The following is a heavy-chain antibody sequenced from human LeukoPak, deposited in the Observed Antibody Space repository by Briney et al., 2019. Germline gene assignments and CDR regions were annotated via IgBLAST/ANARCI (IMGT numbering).Heavy chain of an antibody. J-gene: IGHJ6*02. D-gene: IGHD6-13*01. V-gene: IGHV3-53*01. CDR2: IYSGGST. CDR3: AGCIAAAGTVYYYYYYGMDV. CDR1: GFTVSSNY. Sequence: TGGSLRLSCAASGFTVSSNYMSWVRQAPGKGLEWVSVIYSGGSTYYADSVKGRFTISRDNSKNTLYLQMNSLRAEDTAVYYYAGCIAAAGTVYYYYYYGMDVWGQGTTVTVSS.